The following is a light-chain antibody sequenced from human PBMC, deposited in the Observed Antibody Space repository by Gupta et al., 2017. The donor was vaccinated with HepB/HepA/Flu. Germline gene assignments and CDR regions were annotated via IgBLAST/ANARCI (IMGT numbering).Light chain of an antibody. Sequence: DVVMTQSPLPMPVTIGQPSCIFCRSSQSIRDSDRNTYSPWFQHRPGQAPRRLIYKVSNRDAGVPDIFSGSGSGSHFTLKISSGEAEDVGVYYCRPCKHWPPLTFGQGTKVEIK. J-gene: IGKJ1*01. CDR1: QSIRDSDRNTY. CDR2: KVS. CDR3: RPCKHWPPLT. V-gene: IGKV2-30*01.